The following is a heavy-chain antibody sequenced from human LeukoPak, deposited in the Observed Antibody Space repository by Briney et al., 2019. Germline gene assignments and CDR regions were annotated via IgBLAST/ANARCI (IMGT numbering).Heavy chain of an antibody. CDR2: IYWNDDK. D-gene: IGHD3-3*01. V-gene: IGHV2-5*01. CDR3: AHRSGITIFGVVNDPDAFDI. Sequence: SGPTLGKPTQTLTLTCTFSGFSLSTSGVGVGWIRQPPGKALEWLAHIYWNDDKRYSPSLKSRLTITKDTSKNQVVLTMTNMDPVDTATYYCAHRSGITIFGVVNDPDAFDIWGQGTMVTVSS. J-gene: IGHJ3*02. CDR1: GFSLSTSGVG.